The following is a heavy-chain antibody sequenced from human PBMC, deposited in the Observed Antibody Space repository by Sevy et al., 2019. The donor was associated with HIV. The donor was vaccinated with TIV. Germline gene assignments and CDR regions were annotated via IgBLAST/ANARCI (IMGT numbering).Heavy chain of an antibody. CDR3: AGENAWGRGYS. D-gene: IGHD1-26*01. CDR2: IYYNGHI. CDR1: GGSITSLY. Sequence: SETVSLTCTVSGGSITSLYWNWIRQPPGKGLQWIANIYYNGHINYNPSLKSRVTLSLDTSKNQFSLRLSSVTAADTAMYYCAGENAWGRGYSWGQGTLVTVSS. V-gene: IGHV4-59*08. J-gene: IGHJ4*02.